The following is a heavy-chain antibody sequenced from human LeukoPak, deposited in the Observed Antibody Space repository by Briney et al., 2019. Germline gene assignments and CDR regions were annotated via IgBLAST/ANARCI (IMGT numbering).Heavy chain of an antibody. CDR3: AKDQWYESTHYLDS. CDR2: ISHIFGTA. Sequence: SVKVSCKASLGTLSRYVSNAVRPAPARGLQWMGGISHIFGTANYAQTVQGRVTITADESTSTAYMELSSLRAEDTAVYYCAKDQWYESTHYLDSWGQGTLVTVSS. D-gene: IGHD2-15*01. J-gene: IGHJ4*02. V-gene: IGHV1-69*13. CDR1: LGTLSRYV.